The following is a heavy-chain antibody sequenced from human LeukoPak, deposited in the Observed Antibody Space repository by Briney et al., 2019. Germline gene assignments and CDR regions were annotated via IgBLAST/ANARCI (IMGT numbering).Heavy chain of an antibody. CDR3: AREGGNYGSGSYYNDY. CDR2: IKSKTDGGTT. D-gene: IGHD3-10*01. Sequence: GGSLRLSCAASGFTFSNAWMSWVRQAPGKGLEWVGRIKSKTDGGTTDYAAPVNGRFTISRDDSKNTLYLQMNSLKTEDTAVYYCAREGGNYGSGSYYNDYWGQGTLVTVSS. V-gene: IGHV3-15*01. J-gene: IGHJ4*02. CDR1: GFTFSNAW.